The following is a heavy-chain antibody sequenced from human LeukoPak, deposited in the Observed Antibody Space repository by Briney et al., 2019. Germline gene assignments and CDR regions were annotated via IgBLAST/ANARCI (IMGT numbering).Heavy chain of an antibody. CDR2: ISSSSSTI. CDR1: GFTFSSYS. CDR3: ARESSSSWRDFDY. J-gene: IGHJ4*02. Sequence: GGSLRLSCAASGFTFSSYSMNWVRQAPGKGLEWVSYISSSSSTIYYADSVKGRFTISRDNAKNSLYLQMNSLIAEDTAVYYCARESSSSWRDFDYWGQGTLVTVSS. D-gene: IGHD6-13*01. V-gene: IGHV3-48*01.